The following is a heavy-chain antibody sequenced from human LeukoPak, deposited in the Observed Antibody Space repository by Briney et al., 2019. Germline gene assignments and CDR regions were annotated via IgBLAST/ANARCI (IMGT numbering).Heavy chain of an antibody. V-gene: IGHV1-2*02. J-gene: IGHJ4*02. CDR1: GYTFTGYY. D-gene: IGHD3-3*01. Sequence: ASMKVSCKASGYTFTGYYMHWVRQARGQGLEWMGWINPNTGGTNYAQQFQGRVTMTRDTSISTVYMELSRLSPDDTAVYYCARGYDFWSGYRIEYWGQGTLVTVSS. CDR2: INPNTGGT. CDR3: ARGYDFWSGYRIEY.